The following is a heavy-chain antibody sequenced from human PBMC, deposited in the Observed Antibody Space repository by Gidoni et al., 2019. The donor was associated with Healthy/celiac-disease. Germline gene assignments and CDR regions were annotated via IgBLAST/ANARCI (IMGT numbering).Heavy chain of an antibody. Sequence: QVQLVQSGAEVKKPGSSVKVSCKASGGTFSSYALSWVRQAPGQGLEWMGGIIPIFGTANYAQKFQGRVTITADESTSTAYMELSSLRSEDTAVYYCATGIKYQPRIVVVVADYYYYYGMDVWGQGTTVTVSS. CDR2: IIPIFGTA. CDR1: GGTFSSYA. CDR3: ATGIKYQPRIVVVVADYYYYYGMDV. D-gene: IGHD2-15*01. J-gene: IGHJ6*02. V-gene: IGHV1-69*01.